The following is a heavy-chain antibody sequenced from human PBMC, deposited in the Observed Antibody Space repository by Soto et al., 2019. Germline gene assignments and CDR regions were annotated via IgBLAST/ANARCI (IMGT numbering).Heavy chain of an antibody. D-gene: IGHD6-19*01. CDR2: IVPIYRTA. Sequence: SVKVSCKASGGTFSSYRINWVRQAPGQGLEWVGGIVPIYRTADYAQKFQGRVTITADESARTSYMELRSLKSQDTAIYYCAKARAVRLEVCDSWGQGALVTVSS. CDR1: GGTFSSYR. J-gene: IGHJ4*02. CDR3: AKARAVRLEVCDS. V-gene: IGHV1-69*13.